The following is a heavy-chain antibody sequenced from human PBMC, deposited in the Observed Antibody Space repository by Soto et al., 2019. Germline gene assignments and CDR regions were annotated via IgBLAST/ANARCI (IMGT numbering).Heavy chain of an antibody. J-gene: IGHJ4*02. D-gene: IGHD3-3*02. CDR1: GDSINSRHW. CDR3: ATRHFWSGPWTDTRLDY. CDR2: MSHIRSN. V-gene: IGHV4-4*02. Sequence: PSETRSLTWAVSGDSINSRHWCNGIRQPTGKGLEWIGQMSHIRSNNYKPSRTSRVNTAVDKSKNHFSLKLTSVTAADTAVYYCATRHFWSGPWTDTRLDYWGQGTLVTVSS.